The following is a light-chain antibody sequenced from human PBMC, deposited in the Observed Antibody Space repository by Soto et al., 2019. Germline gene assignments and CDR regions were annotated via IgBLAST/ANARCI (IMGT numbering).Light chain of an antibody. Sequence: EFVLTQSPATLSLSPGERATLSCRASQSVSSYLAWYQQKPGQAPRLLIYDASNRATGILARFSGSGSGTDFTLTISSLEPEDFAVYYCQQRSNWPPGVTFGGGTKVEIK. V-gene: IGKV3-11*01. J-gene: IGKJ4*01. CDR1: QSVSSY. CDR2: DAS. CDR3: QQRSNWPPGVT.